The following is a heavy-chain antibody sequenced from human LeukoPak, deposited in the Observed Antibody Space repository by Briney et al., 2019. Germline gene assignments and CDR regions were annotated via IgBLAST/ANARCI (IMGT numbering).Heavy chain of an antibody. J-gene: IGHJ4*02. D-gene: IGHD6-19*01. V-gene: IGHV3-23*01. CDR3: AKRGGYSSGSPFDY. Sequence: GGSLRLACAASGFTFSSYAMSWVRQAPGKGLDGVSAISGSGGSTYYADSVKGRFTISRDNSKNTLYLQMNSLRAEDTAVYYCAKRGGYSSGSPFDYWGQGTLVTVSS. CDR2: ISGSGGST. CDR1: GFTFSSYA.